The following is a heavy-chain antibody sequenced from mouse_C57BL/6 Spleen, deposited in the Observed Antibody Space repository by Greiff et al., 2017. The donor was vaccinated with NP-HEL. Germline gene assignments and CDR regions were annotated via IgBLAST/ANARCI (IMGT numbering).Heavy chain of an antibody. CDR2: IDPSDSYT. V-gene: IGHV1-59*01. Sequence: QVQLQQPGAELVRPGTSVKLSCKASGYTFTSYWMHWVKQRPGQGLEWIGVIDPSDSYTNYNQKFKGKATLTVDTSSSTAYMQLSSLTSEDSAVYYCARKRDGSPLDYWGQGTTLTVSS. CDR3: ARKRDGSPLDY. J-gene: IGHJ2*01. D-gene: IGHD1-1*01. CDR1: GYTFTSYW.